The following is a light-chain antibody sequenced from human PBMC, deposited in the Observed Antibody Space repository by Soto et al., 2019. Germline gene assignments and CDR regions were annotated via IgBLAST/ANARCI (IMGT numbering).Light chain of an antibody. CDR3: QQHNGWPLT. CDR1: QTLNNY. CDR2: GVS. Sequence: EIVMTQSPATLSVFPGETATLSCRASQTLNNYLAWYQQKPGQAPRLLIYGVSTRATGIPARFSGSGSGTEFTLAINNLQSEDSAAYYCQQHNGWPLTFGAGTKVEIK. J-gene: IGKJ4*01. V-gene: IGKV3-15*01.